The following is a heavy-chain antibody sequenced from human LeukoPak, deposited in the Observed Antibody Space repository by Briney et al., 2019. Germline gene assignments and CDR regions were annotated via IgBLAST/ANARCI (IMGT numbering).Heavy chain of an antibody. V-gene: IGHV4-39*01. CDR3: ARGGFYGDDAFDI. Sequence: PSETLSLTCTVSGGSISSSAYHWGWIRQPPGKGLEWIGSIHNSGSTYYNPSLKSRVTISVRTSKNQFSLKLSSVTAADTAVYYCARGGFYGDDAFDIWGQGTMVTVSS. D-gene: IGHD4-17*01. CDR2: IHNSGST. CDR1: GGSISSSAYH. J-gene: IGHJ3*02.